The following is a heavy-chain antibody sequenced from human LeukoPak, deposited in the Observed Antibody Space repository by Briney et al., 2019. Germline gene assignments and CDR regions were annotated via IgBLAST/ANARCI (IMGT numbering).Heavy chain of an antibody. CDR1: GYSFTSYW. CDR2: IYPDDSDT. V-gene: IGHV5-51*01. Sequence: GESLKISCKGSGYSFTSYWIGWVRQMPGKGLEWMGIIYPDDSDTRYSPSFQGQVTISADKSISTAYLQWSSLNASDTAMYYCARSAYCGGDCYSRFDYWGQGTLVTVSS. CDR3: ARSAYCGGDCYSRFDY. D-gene: IGHD2-21*01. J-gene: IGHJ4*02.